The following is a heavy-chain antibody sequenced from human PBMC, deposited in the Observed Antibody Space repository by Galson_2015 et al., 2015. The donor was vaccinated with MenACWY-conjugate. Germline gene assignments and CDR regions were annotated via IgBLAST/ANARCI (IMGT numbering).Heavy chain of an antibody. CDR1: GFTFSSYG. CDR2: IRYDGSNK. D-gene: IGHD6-19*01. CDR3: AKVYSSGWYGLDYYYMDV. Sequence: SLRLSCAASGFTFSSYGMHWVRQAPGKGLEWVAFIRYDGSNKYYADSVKGRFTISRDNSKNTLYLQMNSLRAEDTAVYYCAKVYSSGWYGLDYYYMDVWGKGTTVTVSS. V-gene: IGHV3-30*02. J-gene: IGHJ6*03.